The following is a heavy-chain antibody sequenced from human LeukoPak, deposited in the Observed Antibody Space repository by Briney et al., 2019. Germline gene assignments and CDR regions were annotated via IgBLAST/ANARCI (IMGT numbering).Heavy chain of an antibody. CDR3: ARVTMVRGATPIS. J-gene: IGHJ5*02. V-gene: IGHV4-34*01. Sequence: SETLSLTCAVYGGSFSGFYWSWIRQPPGKGLEWIGEISHSGTTYYNPSLKSRVTVSVDTSKSQFSLRLSSVTAADTAVYYCARVTMVRGATPISWGQGTLVTVSS. CDR2: ISHSGTT. D-gene: IGHD3-10*01. CDR1: GGSFSGFY.